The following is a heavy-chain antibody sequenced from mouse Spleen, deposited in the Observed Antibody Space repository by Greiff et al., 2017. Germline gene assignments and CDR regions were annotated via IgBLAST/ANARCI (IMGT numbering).Heavy chain of an antibody. CDR2: IWGGGST. V-gene: IGHV2-6*01. CDR1: GFSFTSYG. CDR3: ASGITGDAMDY. Sequence: VHLQQSGPGLVAPSQSLSITCTVSGFSFTSYGVDWVRQSPGKGLEWLGVIWGGGSTNYNSALKSRLSISKDNSKSQVFLKMNSLQTDDTAMYYCASGITGDAMDYWGQGTSVTVSS. D-gene: IGHD2-4*01. J-gene: IGHJ4*01.